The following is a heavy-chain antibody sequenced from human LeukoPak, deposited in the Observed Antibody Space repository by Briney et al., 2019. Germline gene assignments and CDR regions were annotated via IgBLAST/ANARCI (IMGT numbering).Heavy chain of an antibody. CDR3: ARARRRVVVPVAFDY. V-gene: IGHV4-34*01. CDR1: GGSFSGYY. J-gene: IGHJ4*02. Sequence: SETLSLTCAVYGGSFSGYYWSWIRQPPGKGLEWIGEINHSGSTNYNPSLKSRVTISVDTSKNQFSLKLSSVTAADTAVYYCARARRRVVVPVAFDYWGQGTLVTVSS. D-gene: IGHD2-2*01. CDR2: INHSGST.